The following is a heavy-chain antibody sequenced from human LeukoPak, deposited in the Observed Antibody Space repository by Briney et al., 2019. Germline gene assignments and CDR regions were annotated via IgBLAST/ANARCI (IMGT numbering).Heavy chain of an antibody. D-gene: IGHD2-15*01. CDR1: GFPLSSYS. V-gene: IGHV3-48*01. CDR3: VRVKGSYFEY. Sequence: GGSLRLSCAASGFPLSSYSITWVRQAPGKGLEWVSYISSSGSAIYYVDSVKGRFTVSRDNAKNSLFLQMNSPRAEDTAVYYCVRVKGSYFEYWGQGALVTVSS. CDR2: ISSSGSAI. J-gene: IGHJ4*02.